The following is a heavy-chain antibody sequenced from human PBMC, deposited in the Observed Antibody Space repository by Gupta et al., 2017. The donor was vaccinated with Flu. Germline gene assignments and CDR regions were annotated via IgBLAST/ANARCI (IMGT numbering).Heavy chain of an antibody. CDR2: IIPIFGTA. D-gene: IGHD2-21*02. CDR3: ARGVVVVTPDGHLGGYYYGMDV. J-gene: IGHJ6*02. Sequence: QGERGERGAEVKKTGSPVTDSCKASEGTFSSSASSWVRQAPGQGLEWMGGIIPIFGTANYAQKCQGRVTITADKSTSTAYMELSSLRSEDTAVYYCARGVVVVTPDGHLGGYYYGMDVWGQGTTVTVSS. CDR1: EGTFSSSA. V-gene: IGHV1-69*06.